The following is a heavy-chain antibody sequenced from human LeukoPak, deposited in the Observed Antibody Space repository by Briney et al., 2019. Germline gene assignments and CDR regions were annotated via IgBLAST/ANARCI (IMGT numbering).Heavy chain of an antibody. CDR3: AKYFYDSSTYSFDY. CDR2: IGSGGTT. V-gene: IGHV3-23*01. D-gene: IGHD3-22*01. Sequence: QPGGSLRLSCAPSGFTFSNYAMRWARQAPGEGLEWVSSIGSGGTTHYAASVKGRFTISRDNSKNTLFLQMNSLRAEDTAVYYCAKYFYDSSTYSFDYWGQGTLVTVSS. CDR1: GFTFSNYA. J-gene: IGHJ4*02.